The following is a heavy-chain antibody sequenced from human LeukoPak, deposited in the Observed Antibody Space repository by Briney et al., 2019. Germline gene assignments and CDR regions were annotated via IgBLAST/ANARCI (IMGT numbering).Heavy chain of an antibody. J-gene: IGHJ4*02. CDR1: GFTFSSYA. CDR2: ISGSGGST. V-gene: IGHV3-23*01. Sequence: GGSLRLSCAASGFTFSSYAMSWVRQAPGRGLEWVSAISGSGGSTYYADSVKGRFTISRDNSKNTLYLQMNSLRAEDTAVYYCAKDQAMVRGVIITYFDYWGQGTLVTVSS. D-gene: IGHD3-10*01. CDR3: AKDQAMVRGVIITYFDY.